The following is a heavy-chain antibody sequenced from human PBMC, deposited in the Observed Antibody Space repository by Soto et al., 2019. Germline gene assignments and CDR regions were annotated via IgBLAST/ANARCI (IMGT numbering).Heavy chain of an antibody. CDR2: ISGSGGST. CDR1: GFTFSSYA. V-gene: IGHV3-23*01. CDR3: AKARVYDILTGYYIEYYYYYGMDV. J-gene: IGHJ6*02. D-gene: IGHD3-9*01. Sequence: EVQLLESGGGLVQPGGSLRLSCAASGFTFSSYAMSWVRQAPGKGLEWVSAISGSGGSTYYADSVKGRFTISRDNSKNTLYRQMNSLRAEDTAVYYCAKARVYDILTGYYIEYYYYYGMDVWGQGTTVTVSS.